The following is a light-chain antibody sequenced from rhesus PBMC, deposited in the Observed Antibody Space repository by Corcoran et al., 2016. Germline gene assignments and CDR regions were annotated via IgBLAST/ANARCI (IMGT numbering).Light chain of an antibody. CDR2: EAS. V-gene: IGKV1-33*02. CDR1: QGITNV. CDR3: QHYYSTPWT. J-gene: IGKJ1*01. Sequence: DIQMTQSPSSLSASVGDRVTITCRASQGITNVLAWYQQKPGETPKLLIYEASSLQSGIPSRLSGSGSGTDFTLTISSLQSEDFATYYCQHYYSTPWTFGLGTKVEIK.